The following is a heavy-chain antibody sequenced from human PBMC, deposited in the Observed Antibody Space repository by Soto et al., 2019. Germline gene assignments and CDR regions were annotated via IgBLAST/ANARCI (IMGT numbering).Heavy chain of an antibody. Sequence: QVQLVESGGGLVQPGGSLRLSCTASGFTFSDYYMDWIRQAPGEGLEYMSYISISGTSVYYADSVKGRFTISRDNTRNSLYLQMNSLSAEDTAMYYCARVLYGSGTNWFDPWGQGALVTVSS. J-gene: IGHJ5*02. CDR2: ISISGTSV. CDR1: GFTFSDYY. D-gene: IGHD3-10*01. CDR3: ARVLYGSGTNWFDP. V-gene: IGHV3-11*01.